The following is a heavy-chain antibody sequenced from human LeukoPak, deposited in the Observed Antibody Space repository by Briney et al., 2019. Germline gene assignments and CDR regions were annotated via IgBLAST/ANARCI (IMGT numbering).Heavy chain of an antibody. CDR3: ARRRGMFSYYFDY. V-gene: IGHV4-39*01. D-gene: IGHD3-10*02. CDR1: GGSISTSGYY. J-gene: IGHJ4*02. Sequence: SETLPLTCSVSGGSISTSGYYWGWIRQPPGKGLEYIGSMYYSGSTDYNPSLKSRVTISVDTSNNHFSLRLSSVTAADAAVYYCARRRGMFSYYFDYWGQGTLVTVSS. CDR2: MYYSGST.